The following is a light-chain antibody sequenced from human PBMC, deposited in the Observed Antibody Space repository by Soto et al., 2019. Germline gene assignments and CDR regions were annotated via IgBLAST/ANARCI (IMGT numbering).Light chain of an antibody. CDR2: GAS. CDR1: QSFSSSY. J-gene: IGKJ3*01. CDR3: QHYGSALFT. V-gene: IGKV3-20*01. Sequence: EIVLTQSPCTLSLSPGERATLSCRASQSFSSSYLAWYQQKPGQAPRLLIYGASSRATGIPGRFSGSGSGTDFTLTISSLEPEDFAVYYCQHYGSALFTFGPGTKVDVK.